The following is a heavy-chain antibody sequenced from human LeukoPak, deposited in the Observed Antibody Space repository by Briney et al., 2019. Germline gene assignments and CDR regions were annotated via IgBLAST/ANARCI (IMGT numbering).Heavy chain of an antibody. Sequence: GSLRLSCAASGFTFSNYAMSWVRQAPGKGLEWVSIIYSSDATYYADSVKGRFTVSRDKAKNTLYLQMNSLRADDTAVYYCARETPGSRVFASWGQGTLVTVSS. CDR2: IYSSDAT. CDR1: GFTFSNYA. J-gene: IGHJ4*02. D-gene: IGHD1-14*01. CDR3: ARETPGSRVFAS. V-gene: IGHV3-66*01.